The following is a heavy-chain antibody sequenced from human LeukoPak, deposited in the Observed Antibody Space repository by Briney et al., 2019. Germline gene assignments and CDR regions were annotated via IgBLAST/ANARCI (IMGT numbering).Heavy chain of an antibody. V-gene: IGHV3-11*04. CDR2: ISSSGSTI. D-gene: IGHD4-17*01. Sequence: GGSLRLSCAASGFTFSDYYMSWIRQAPGKGLEWVSYISSSGSTIYYADSVKGRFTISRDNAKNSLYLQMNSLRAEDTAVYYCARGRDGDYAYYYYYYYMDVWGKGTTVTVSS. CDR1: GFTFSDYY. J-gene: IGHJ6*03. CDR3: ARGRDGDYAYYYYYYYMDV.